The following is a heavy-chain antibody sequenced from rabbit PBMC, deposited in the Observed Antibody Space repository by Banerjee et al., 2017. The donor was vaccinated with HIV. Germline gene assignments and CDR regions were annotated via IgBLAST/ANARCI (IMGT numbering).Heavy chain of an antibody. CDR2: IWTGSTDST. Sequence: QEQLEESGGDLVKPEGSLTLTCTASGFSFSSRYWICWVRQAPGKGLEWIACIWTGSTDSTFYASWAKGRFTISRTSSTTVTLQVTSLTAADTATYFCARGDDSSGWGLYFWGPGTLVTVS. J-gene: IGHJ6*01. CDR3: ARGDDSSGWGLYF. CDR1: GFSFSSRYW. V-gene: IGHV1S45*01. D-gene: IGHD4-1*01.